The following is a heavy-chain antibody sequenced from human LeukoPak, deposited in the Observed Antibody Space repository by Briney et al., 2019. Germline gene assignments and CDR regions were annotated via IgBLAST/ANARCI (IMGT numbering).Heavy chain of an antibody. CDR3: ARAGILSTGDYFDP. V-gene: IGHV4-39*07. Sequence: SETLSLTCTVSGGSITSGTFYWGWARQPPGKGLEWIGTNHHSGSTSYNPSLQSRATISVVTSNNQFSLKLSSVTAADTAVYYCARAGILSTGDYFDPWGQGTLVTVSS. CDR1: GGSITSGTFY. CDR2: NHHSGST. D-gene: IGHD5/OR15-5a*01. J-gene: IGHJ5*02.